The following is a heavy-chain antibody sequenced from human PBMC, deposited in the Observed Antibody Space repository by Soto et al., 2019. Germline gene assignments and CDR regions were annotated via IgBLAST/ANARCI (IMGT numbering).Heavy chain of an antibody. D-gene: IGHD3-10*01. CDR2: IYSRGST. CDR3: ARAQGSQRTYSAGQFDL. V-gene: IGHV4-31*03. J-gene: IGHJ5*02. CDR1: GGSVTSGDYY. Sequence: QVQLQESGPGRVKPSETLSLTCTVSGGSVTSGDYYWTWIRQHPEKGLEWIGHIYSRGSTYYNPSLKSRVAISVDTSKTQFSLKVTSMTAADTAVYFCARAQGSQRTYSAGQFDLWGQGTLVTVSS.